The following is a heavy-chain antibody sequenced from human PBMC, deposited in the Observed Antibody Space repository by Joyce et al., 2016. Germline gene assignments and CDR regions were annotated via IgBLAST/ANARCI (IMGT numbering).Heavy chain of an antibody. CDR3: ARIGYGVSLGNGFDP. J-gene: IGHJ5*02. D-gene: IGHD2-15*01. CDR2: ISHDGYR. V-gene: IGHV3-30*04. Sequence: QVHLVESGGGVVQPGNSLRLSCIVSGIAISGYAFNWVRQAPGKGLDWVATISHDGYRRYAASVRGRCTVSRDNSKKMLALEMNNLRVDDTAIYYCARIGYGVSLGNGFDPWGQGTLVTVSS. CDR1: GIAISGYA.